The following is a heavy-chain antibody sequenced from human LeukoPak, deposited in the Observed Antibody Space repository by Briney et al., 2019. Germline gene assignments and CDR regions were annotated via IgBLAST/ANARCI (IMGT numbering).Heavy chain of an antibody. J-gene: IGHJ4*02. CDR3: TRGSCGGGSCYSILGLDY. V-gene: IGHV3-49*04. CDR1: GFTFGDYA. CDR2: IRSKAYSGTT. Sequence: GRSLRLSCTTSGFTFGDYAMSWVRQAPGKGLEWIGFIRSKAYSGTTEYAASVRDRFTFSRDDSKYIAYLQMNSLKAEDTAVYYCTRGSCGGGSCYSILGLDYWGQGTLVTVSS. D-gene: IGHD2-15*01.